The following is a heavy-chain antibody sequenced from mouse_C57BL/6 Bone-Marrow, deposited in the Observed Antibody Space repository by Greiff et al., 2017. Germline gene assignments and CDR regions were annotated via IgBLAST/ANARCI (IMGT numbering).Heavy chain of an antibody. V-gene: IGHV1-52*01. D-gene: IGHD1-1*01. CDR3: AGRGDGSSYDAMDY. Sequence: VQLQQPGAELVRPGSSVKLSCKASGYTFTSYWMHWVKQRPVQGLEWIGNIDPSDSETHYNQKFKGKATLTVDTSSSTAYMQLSSLTSEDSAVYDCAGRGDGSSYDAMDYWGQGPSGTVSS. CDR2: IDPSDSET. CDR1: GYTFTSYW. J-gene: IGHJ4*01.